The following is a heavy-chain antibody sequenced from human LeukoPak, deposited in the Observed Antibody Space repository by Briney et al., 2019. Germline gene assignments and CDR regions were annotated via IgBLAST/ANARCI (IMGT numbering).Heavy chain of an antibody. J-gene: IGHJ6*02. Sequence: SETLSLTCTVSGGSISGHYWTWIRQPPGKGLEWIGQIHYSGRPDYNPSLKSRVTTSVDTSKNQLSLKVTSVTGADTAVYYCARFGVDYDMDVWGQGTQSPSP. D-gene: IGHD3-16*01. V-gene: IGHV4-59*11. CDR1: GGSISGHY. CDR2: IHYSGRP. CDR3: ARFGVDYDMDV.